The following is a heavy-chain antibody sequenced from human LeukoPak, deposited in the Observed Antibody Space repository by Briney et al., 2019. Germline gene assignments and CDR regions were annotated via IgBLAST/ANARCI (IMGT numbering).Heavy chain of an antibody. CDR1: GSTFSSYS. CDR2: ISSSSSYI. CDR3: ARGPSYGDYVDEGYFDY. Sequence: KAGGSLRLSCAASGSTFSSYSMNWVRQAPGKGLEWVSSISSSSSYIYYADSVKGRFTISRDNAKNSLYLQMNSLRAEDTAVYYCARGPSYGDYVDEGYFDYWGQGTLVTVSS. V-gene: IGHV3-21*01. J-gene: IGHJ4*02. D-gene: IGHD4-17*01.